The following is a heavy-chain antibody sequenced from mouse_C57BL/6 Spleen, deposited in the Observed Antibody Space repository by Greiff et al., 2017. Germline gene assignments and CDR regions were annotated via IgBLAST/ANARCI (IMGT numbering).Heavy chain of an antibody. CDR2: IDPNSGGT. CDR3: ARSGDWYFDV. V-gene: IGHV1-72*01. CDR1: GYTFTSYW. J-gene: IGHJ1*03. D-gene: IGHD1-1*02. Sequence: QVQLQQSGAELVQPGASVKLSCKASGYTFTSYWMHWVKQRPGRGLEWLGRIDPNSGGTKYNEKFKSKATLTVDKPSSTAYMQLSSLTSEDSAVYYCARSGDWYFDVWGTGTTVTVSS.